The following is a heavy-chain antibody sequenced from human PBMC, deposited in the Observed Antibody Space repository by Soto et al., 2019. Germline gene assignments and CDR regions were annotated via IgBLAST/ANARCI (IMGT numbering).Heavy chain of an antibody. D-gene: IGHD5-18*01. CDR2: INAGNGNT. CDR3: ARDSFRNKAYSYGYYYYYYYMDV. Sequence: ASVKVSCKASGYTFTSYAMHWVRQAPGQRLEWMGWINAGNGNTKYSQKFQGRVTITRDTSASTAYMELSSLRSEDTAVYYCARDSFRNKAYSYGYYYYYYYMDVWGKGTTVTVSS. J-gene: IGHJ6*03. CDR1: GYTFTSYA. V-gene: IGHV1-3*01.